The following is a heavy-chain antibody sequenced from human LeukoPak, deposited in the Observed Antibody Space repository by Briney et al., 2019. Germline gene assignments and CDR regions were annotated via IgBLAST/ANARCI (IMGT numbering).Heavy chain of an antibody. J-gene: IGHJ4*02. V-gene: IGHV1-18*01. CDR1: GYTFTSYG. D-gene: IGHD3-22*01. CDR2: ISAYNGNT. CDR3: ARNRGRPYYYDSSGNLDY. Sequence: GASVKVSCXASGYTFTSYGISWVRQAPGQGLEWMGWISAYNGNTNYAQKLQGRVTMTTDTSTSTAYMELRSLRSDDTAVYYCARNRGRPYYYDSSGNLDYWGQGTLVTVSS.